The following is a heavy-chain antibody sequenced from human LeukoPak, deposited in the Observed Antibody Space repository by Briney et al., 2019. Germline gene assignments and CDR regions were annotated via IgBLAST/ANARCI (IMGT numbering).Heavy chain of an antibody. CDR1: GGSISSGDYY. CDR3: ARRMGQLLPFDY. Sequence: PSETLSLTCTVSGGSISSGDYYWSWIRQPPGKGLEWIGYIYYSGSTYYNPSLKSRVTISVDTSKNQFSLKLSSVTAADTAVYYCARRMGQLLPFDYWGQGTLVTVSS. D-gene: IGHD1-26*01. V-gene: IGHV4-30-4*02. CDR2: IYYSGST. J-gene: IGHJ4*02.